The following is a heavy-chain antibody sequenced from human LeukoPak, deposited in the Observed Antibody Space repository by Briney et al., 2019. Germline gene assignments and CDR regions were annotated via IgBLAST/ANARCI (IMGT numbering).Heavy chain of an antibody. J-gene: IGHJ3*01. CDR2: INAGNGNT. CDR3: ARESWRYGTDAFDV. V-gene: IGHV1-3*01. CDR1: GYTFTTYT. Sequence: ASVKVSCTASGYTFTTYTIHWVRQAPGQRLEWMGWINAGNGNTKYSQTFQGRFTITRDTSASTAYMELSSLRSEDTAVYYCARESWRYGTDAFDVWGQGTMVTVSS. D-gene: IGHD4-17*01.